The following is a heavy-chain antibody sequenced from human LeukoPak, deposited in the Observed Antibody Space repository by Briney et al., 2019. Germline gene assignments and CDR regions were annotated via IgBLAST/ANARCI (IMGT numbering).Heavy chain of an antibody. J-gene: IGHJ4*02. V-gene: IGHV3-30*02. D-gene: IGHD1-26*01. Sequence: GRSLRLSCAASGFTFSTYGMHWVRQAPGKGLEWVALIRYDGSNKYYADSVKGRLTISRDNSKNTLYLQVNSLRAEDTAVYYCAKDGGSYFDYLGQGTLVTVSS. CDR3: AKDGGSYFDY. CDR2: IRYDGSNK. CDR1: GFTFSTYG.